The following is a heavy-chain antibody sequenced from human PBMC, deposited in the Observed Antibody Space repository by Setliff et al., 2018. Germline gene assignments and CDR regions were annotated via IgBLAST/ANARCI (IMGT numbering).Heavy chain of an antibody. CDR3: ARAYSSSWYLYYYYGMDV. J-gene: IGHJ6*02. V-gene: IGHV1-8*01. Sequence: ASVKVSCKASGYTFTRYDINWVRQATGQGLEWMGWMNPNSGNTGYAQKFQGRVTMTRNTSISTAYMELSSLRSEDTAVYYFARAYSSSWYLYYYYGMDVWGQGTTVTVSS. CDR2: MNPNSGNT. CDR1: GYTFTRYD. D-gene: IGHD6-13*01.